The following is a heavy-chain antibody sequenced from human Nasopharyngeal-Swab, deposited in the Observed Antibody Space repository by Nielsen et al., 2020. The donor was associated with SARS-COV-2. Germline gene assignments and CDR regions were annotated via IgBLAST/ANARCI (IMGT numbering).Heavy chain of an antibody. D-gene: IGHD2-15*01. CDR2: IGTAGDT. V-gene: IGHV3-13*01. J-gene: IGHJ6*03. Sequence: GESLKISCAASGFTFSSYDMHWVRQATGKGLEWVSAIGTAGDTYYPGSVKGRFTISRENAKNSLYLQMNSLRAEDTAVYYCATFIGGNYYYYYMDVWGKGTTVTVSS. CDR1: GFTFSSYD. CDR3: ATFIGGNYYYYYMDV.